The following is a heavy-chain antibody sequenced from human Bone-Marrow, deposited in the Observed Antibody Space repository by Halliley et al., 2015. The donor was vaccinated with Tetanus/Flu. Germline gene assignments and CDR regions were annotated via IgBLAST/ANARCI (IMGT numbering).Heavy chain of an antibody. V-gene: IGHV3-48*03. CDR2: INSFATIT. J-gene: IGHJ4*02. D-gene: IGHD3-22*01. CDR3: ARDSGFGYSSSADY. CDR1: GFTFSGYE. Sequence: SGFTFSGYEMHWVRQAPGKGLEWVSYINSFATITYYADSVQGRFTISRDNAKNSLYLQMKSLRAEDTALYYCARDSGFGYSSSADYWGQGTLVTVSS.